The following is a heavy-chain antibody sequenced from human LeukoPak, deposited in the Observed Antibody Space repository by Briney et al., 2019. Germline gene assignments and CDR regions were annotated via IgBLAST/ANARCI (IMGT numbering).Heavy chain of an antibody. CDR3: ARERIAADGRRIYYSDY. D-gene: IGHD6-13*01. V-gene: IGHV3-7*01. Sequence: GGFLRLSCAASGFTFSSYWMSWVRQAPGKGLEWVANIKQDGSEKYYVDSVKGRFTISRDNAKNSLYLQMNSLRAEDTAVYYCARERIAADGRRIYYSDYWGQGTLVTVSS. CDR1: GFTFSSYW. J-gene: IGHJ4*02. CDR2: IKQDGSEK.